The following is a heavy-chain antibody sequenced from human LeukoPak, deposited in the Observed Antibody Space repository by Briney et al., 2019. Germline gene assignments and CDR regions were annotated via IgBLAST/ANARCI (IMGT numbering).Heavy chain of an antibody. J-gene: IGHJ6*03. V-gene: IGHV4-61*09. CDR2: IYTSGST. CDR3: TRGSIAYYYMDV. CDR1: GGSISSGSYY. D-gene: IGHD3-22*01. Sequence: KSSETLSLTCTVSGGSISSGSYYWSWIRQPAGKGLEWIGHIYTSGSTNYNPSLKSRVTISVDTSKNQFSLKLSSVTAADTAVYYCTRGSIAYYYMDVWGKGTTVTISS.